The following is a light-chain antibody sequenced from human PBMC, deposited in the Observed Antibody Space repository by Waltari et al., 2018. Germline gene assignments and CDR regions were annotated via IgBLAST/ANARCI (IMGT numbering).Light chain of an antibody. CDR2: EVN. J-gene: IGLJ3*02. CDR3: SSYAGSNNRV. V-gene: IGLV2-8*01. Sequence: QSALTQPPSASGSPGQSVTISCTGTSSDGGGYNYVSWYQQHPGKAPKLMIYEVNKRPSGVPDRFSGSKSGNTASLIVSGLQAEDEADYYCSSYAGSNNRVFGGGTKLTVL. CDR1: SSDGGGYNY.